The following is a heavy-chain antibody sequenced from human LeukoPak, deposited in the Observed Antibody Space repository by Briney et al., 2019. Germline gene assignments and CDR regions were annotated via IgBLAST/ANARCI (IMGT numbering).Heavy chain of an antibody. V-gene: IGHV3-30*18. J-gene: IGHJ4*02. CDR2: ISYDGSNK. CDR3: AKDNYYDNSAYPDY. CDR1: GFTFSSYG. D-gene: IGHD3-22*01. Sequence: GGSLRLSCAASGFTFSSYGMHWVRQAPGKGLEWVAAISYDGSNKYYADSVKGRFTIPRDNSKNTLYLQMNSLRAEDTAVYYCAKDNYYDNSAYPDYWGQGTLVTVSS.